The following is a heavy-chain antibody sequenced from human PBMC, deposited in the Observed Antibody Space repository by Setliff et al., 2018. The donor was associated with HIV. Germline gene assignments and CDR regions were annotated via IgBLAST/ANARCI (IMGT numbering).Heavy chain of an antibody. CDR3: ARRSGWSLDY. Sequence: SETLSLTCAVYGGSFSGYYWSWIRQPPGKGLEWIGEIIHSGSTNYNPSLKSRVTISVDTSKNQFSLKLSSVTAADTAVYYCARRSGWSLDYWGQGTLVTSPQ. CDR2: IIHSGST. V-gene: IGHV4-34*12. D-gene: IGHD6-19*01. CDR1: GGSFSGYY. J-gene: IGHJ4*02.